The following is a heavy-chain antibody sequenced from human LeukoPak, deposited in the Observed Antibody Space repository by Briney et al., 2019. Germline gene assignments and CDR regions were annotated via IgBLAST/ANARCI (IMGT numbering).Heavy chain of an antibody. CDR2: ISAYNGNT. CDR3: ARGRGSYSSSWYWFDP. V-gene: IGHV1-18*01. D-gene: IGHD6-13*01. CDR1: GYTFTSYG. J-gene: IGHJ5*02. Sequence: GASVKVSCKASGYTFTSYGISWVRQAPGQGLEWMGWISAYNGNTNYAQKLQGRVTMTTDTSTSTAYMELRSLRSDDTAVYYCARGRGSYSSSWYWFDPWAREPWSPSPQ.